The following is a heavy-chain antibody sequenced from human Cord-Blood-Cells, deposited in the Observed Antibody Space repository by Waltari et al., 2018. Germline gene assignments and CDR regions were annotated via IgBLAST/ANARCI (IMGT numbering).Heavy chain of an antibody. CDR1: GFPFDDYA. CDR2: ISWNSGSI. Sequence: EVQLVESGGGLVQPGRSLRLSCAAPGFPFDDYAMHWVRQAPGKGLEWVSGISWNSGSIGYADSVKGRFTISRDNAKNSLYLQMNSLRAEDMALYYCARGGPIDYWGQGTLVTVSS. V-gene: IGHV3-9*03. J-gene: IGHJ4*02. CDR3: ARGGPIDY. D-gene: IGHD3-10*01.